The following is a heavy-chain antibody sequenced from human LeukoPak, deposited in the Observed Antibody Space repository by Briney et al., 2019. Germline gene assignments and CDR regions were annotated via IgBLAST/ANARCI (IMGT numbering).Heavy chain of an antibody. Sequence: GGSLRLSCAASGFTLSSYWMSWVRQAPGKGLEWVANIKQDGSDKYYVDSVKGRFTISRDNAKNSLYLQMNSLRAEDTVVYYCASLQRGYSSGWFDAFDIWGQGTMVTVSS. V-gene: IGHV3-7*01. J-gene: IGHJ3*02. CDR1: GFTLSSYW. D-gene: IGHD6-19*01. CDR3: ASLQRGYSSGWFDAFDI. CDR2: IKQDGSDK.